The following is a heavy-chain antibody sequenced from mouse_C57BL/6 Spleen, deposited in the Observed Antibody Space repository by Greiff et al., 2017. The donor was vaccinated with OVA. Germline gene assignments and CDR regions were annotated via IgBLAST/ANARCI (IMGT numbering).Heavy chain of an antibody. D-gene: IGHD2-4*01. CDR2: IDPNSGGT. Sequence: PGRGLEWIGRIDPNSGGTKYNEKFKSKATLTVDKPSSTAYMQLSSLTSEDSAVYYCARGYDYGDYWDQGTTLTVSS. CDR3: ARGYDYGDY. V-gene: IGHV1-72*01. J-gene: IGHJ2*01.